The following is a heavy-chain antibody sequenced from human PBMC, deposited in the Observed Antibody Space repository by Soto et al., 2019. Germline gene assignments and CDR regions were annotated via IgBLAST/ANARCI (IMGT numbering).Heavy chain of an antibody. CDR3: ARDFFSGSYYWDY. J-gene: IGHJ4*02. D-gene: IGHD1-26*01. CDR2: INPNSGGT. V-gene: IGHV1-2*04. CDR1: GYTFTGYY. Sequence: ASVKVSCKASGYTFTGYYMHWVRQAPGQGLEWMGWINPNSGGTNYAQKFQGWVTMTRDTSISTAYMELSRLRSDDTAVYYCARDFFSGSYYWDYWGQGTLVTVSS.